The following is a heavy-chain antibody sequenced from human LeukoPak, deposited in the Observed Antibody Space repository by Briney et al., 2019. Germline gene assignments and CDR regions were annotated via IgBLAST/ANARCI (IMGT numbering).Heavy chain of an antibody. J-gene: IGHJ4*02. Sequence: GGSLRLSCAASGFTFSSYSMNWVRQAPGKGLEWVSSISSSSSYIYYADSVKGRFTISRDNAKNSLYLQMNSLRAEDTAVYYCARDPYYYDSSGYFDYWGQGTLVTVSS. D-gene: IGHD3-22*01. CDR2: ISSSSSYI. CDR1: GFTFSSYS. CDR3: ARDPYYYDSSGYFDY. V-gene: IGHV3-21*01.